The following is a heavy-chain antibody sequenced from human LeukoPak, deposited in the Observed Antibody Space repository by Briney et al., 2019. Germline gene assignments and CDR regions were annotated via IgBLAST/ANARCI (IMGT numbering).Heavy chain of an antibody. CDR3: AREYYDILTGYSNFDY. J-gene: IGHJ4*02. Sequence: SQTLSLTCAISGDSVSSNSAAWNWIRQSPSRGLEWLGRTYYRSKWCNDYAVSVKSRITINPDTSKNQFSLQLNSVTPEDTAVYYCAREYYDILTGYSNFDYWGQGTLVTVSS. V-gene: IGHV6-1*01. CDR2: TYYRSKWCN. D-gene: IGHD3-9*01. CDR1: GDSVSSNSAA.